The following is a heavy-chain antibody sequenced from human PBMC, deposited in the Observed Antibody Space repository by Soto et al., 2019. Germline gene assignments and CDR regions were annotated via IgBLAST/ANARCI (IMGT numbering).Heavy chain of an antibody. CDR3: ARSSKLWREFGP. CDR2: ISSSSSYI. D-gene: IGHD2-21*01. V-gene: IGHV3-21*01. Sequence: PGGSLRLSCAASGFTFSSYSMNWVRQAPGKGLEWVSSISSSSSYIYYADSVKGRFTISRDNAKNSLYLQMNSLRAEDTAVYYCARSSKLWREFGPWGQGTLVTVSS. CDR1: GFTFSSYS. J-gene: IGHJ5*02.